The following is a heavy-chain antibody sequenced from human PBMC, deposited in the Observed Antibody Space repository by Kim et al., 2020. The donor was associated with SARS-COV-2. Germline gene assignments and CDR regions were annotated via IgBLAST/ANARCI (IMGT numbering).Heavy chain of an antibody. Sequence: SVKVSCKASGFTFTSSAMQWVRQARGQRLEWIGWIVVGSGNTNYAQKFQERVTITRDMSTSTAYMELSSLRSEDTAVYYCAARKLPPYYYDSSGYYSNDTMPPEYWGQGTLVTVSS. CDR3: AARKLPPYYYDSSGYYSNDTMPPEY. V-gene: IGHV1-58*02. CDR2: IVVGSGNT. D-gene: IGHD3-22*01. CDR1: GFTFTSSA. J-gene: IGHJ4*02.